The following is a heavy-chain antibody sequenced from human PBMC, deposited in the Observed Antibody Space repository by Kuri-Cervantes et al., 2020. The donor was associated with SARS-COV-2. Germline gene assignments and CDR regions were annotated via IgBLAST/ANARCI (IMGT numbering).Heavy chain of an antibody. J-gene: IGHJ6*02. CDR2: IYYSGST. D-gene: IGHD4-17*01. CDR1: GGSISSYY. Sequence: GSLRLSCTVSGGSISSYYWSWIRQPPGKGLEWIGYIYYSGSTNYNPSLKSRVTISVDTSKNQFSLKLSSVTAADTAVYYCARAPKYGDYPRWYYYYGMDVWGQGTTVTVSS. CDR3: ARAPKYGDYPRWYYYYGMDV. V-gene: IGHV4-59*12.